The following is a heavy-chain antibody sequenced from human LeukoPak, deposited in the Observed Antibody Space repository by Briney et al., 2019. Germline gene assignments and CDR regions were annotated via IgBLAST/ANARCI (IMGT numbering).Heavy chain of an antibody. Sequence: GASVKVSCKASGYTFTSYGISWVRQAPGQGLEWMGWISAYNGNTNYAQKLQGRVTMTPDTSTSTAYKEPRSLRSDDTAVYYCARVRNYDILTGYPPDFDYWGQGTLVTVSS. J-gene: IGHJ4*02. D-gene: IGHD3-9*01. V-gene: IGHV1-18*01. CDR2: ISAYNGNT. CDR1: GYTFTSYG. CDR3: ARVRNYDILTGYPPDFDY.